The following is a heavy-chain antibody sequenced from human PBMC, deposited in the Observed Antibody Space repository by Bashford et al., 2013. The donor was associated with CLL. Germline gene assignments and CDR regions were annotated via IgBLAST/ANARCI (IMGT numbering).Heavy chain of an antibody. Sequence: STSNGDTKYAEELQGRVTMTTDTSTSTAYMELRSLRSDDTGMFYCARDVRYDSRWYESYFDDWGQGTLVTVSS. J-gene: IGHJ4*02. CDR3: ARDVRYDSRWYESYFDD. D-gene: IGHD6-13*01. CDR2: STSNGDT. V-gene: IGHV1-18*01.